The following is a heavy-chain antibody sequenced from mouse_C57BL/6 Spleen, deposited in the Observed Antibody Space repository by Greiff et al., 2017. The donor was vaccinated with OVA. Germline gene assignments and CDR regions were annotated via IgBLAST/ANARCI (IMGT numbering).Heavy chain of an antibody. J-gene: IGHJ3*01. V-gene: IGHV1-72*01. CDR1: GYTFTSYW. D-gene: IGHD1-1*01. CDR2: IDPNSGGT. Sequence: QVQLKQPGAELVKPGASVKLSCKASGYTFTSYWMHWVKQRPGRGLEWIGRIDPNSGGTKYNEKFKSKATLTVDKPSSTAYMQLSSLTSEDSAVYYCARTYGSSSAFAYWGQGTLVTVSA. CDR3: ARTYGSSSAFAY.